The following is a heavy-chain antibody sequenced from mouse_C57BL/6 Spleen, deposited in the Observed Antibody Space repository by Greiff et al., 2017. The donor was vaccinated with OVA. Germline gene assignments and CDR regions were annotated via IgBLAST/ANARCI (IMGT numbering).Heavy chain of an antibody. CDR2: INPNNGGT. D-gene: IGHD3-3*01. CDR1: GYTFTDYY. CDR3: AREGPSHAMDY. V-gene: IGHV1-26*01. Sequence: EVKLQQSGPELVKPGASVKISCKASGYTFTDYYMNWVKQSHGKSLEWIGDINPNNGGTSYNQKFKGKATLTVDKSSSTAYMELRSLTSEDSAVYDCAREGPSHAMDYWGQGTSVTVSS. J-gene: IGHJ4*01.